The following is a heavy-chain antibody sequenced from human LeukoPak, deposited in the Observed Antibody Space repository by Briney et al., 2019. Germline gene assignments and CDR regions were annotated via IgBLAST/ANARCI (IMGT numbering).Heavy chain of an antibody. V-gene: IGHV4-39*01. CDR3: ARQGVTDNDY. J-gene: IGHJ4*02. CDR1: GGSISNTNYF. D-gene: IGHD4-23*01. Sequence: SEPLSLTCAVYGGSISNTNYFWGWLRQPPGKGLEWIGSIYYSGSTYYNPSLKSRVTISVDTSKNQFSLKLSSVTAADTAVYYCARQGVTDNDYWGQGTLVTVSS. CDR2: IYYSGST.